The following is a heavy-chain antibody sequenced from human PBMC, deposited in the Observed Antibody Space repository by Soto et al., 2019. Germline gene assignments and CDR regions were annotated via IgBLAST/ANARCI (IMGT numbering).Heavy chain of an antibody. CDR3: GRVYYDSSGYYLFSGY. D-gene: IGHD3-22*01. Sequence: QVQLVQSGAEVKKPGASVKVSCKASGYTFTNFGVSWVRQAPGQGLEWMGWISAYDGTTNYAQKFQGRVNMTTDPSTSTAFMELRSLRSDDTAVYYCGRVYYDSSGYYLFSGYWGQGTVVTFSS. CDR2: ISAYDGTT. CDR1: GYTFTNFG. J-gene: IGHJ4*02. V-gene: IGHV1-18*01.